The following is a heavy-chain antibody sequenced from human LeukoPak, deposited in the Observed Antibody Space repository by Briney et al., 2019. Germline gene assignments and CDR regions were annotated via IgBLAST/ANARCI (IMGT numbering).Heavy chain of an antibody. CDR3: AKHPTVAAPRGYYFDY. Sequence: QPGRSLRLSCAASGFTFDDYAMPWVRQAPGKGLEWVSGISWNSGSIGYADSVKGRFTISRDNSKNTLYLQMNSLRAEDTAVYYCAKHPTVAAPRGYYFDYWGQGTLVTVSS. J-gene: IGHJ4*02. V-gene: IGHV3-9*01. D-gene: IGHD6-19*01. CDR1: GFTFDDYA. CDR2: ISWNSGSI.